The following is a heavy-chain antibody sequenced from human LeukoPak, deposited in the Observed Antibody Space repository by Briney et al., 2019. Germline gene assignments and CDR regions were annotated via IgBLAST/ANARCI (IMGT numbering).Heavy chain of an antibody. V-gene: IGHV1-2*02. D-gene: IGHD2-2*02. CDR2: VNPKNGGT. CDR1: GYTFIDYY. J-gene: IGHJ5*02. CDR3: ARDVFASYTTHHKFDP. Sequence: ASVKVSCKASGYTFIDYYMHWVRQAPGQGLEGMGWVNPKNGGTHYAQSFQGRVTMTRDTSISTAYMEVSRLRSDDTAVYYCARDVFASYTTHHKFDPWGQGTLVTVSS.